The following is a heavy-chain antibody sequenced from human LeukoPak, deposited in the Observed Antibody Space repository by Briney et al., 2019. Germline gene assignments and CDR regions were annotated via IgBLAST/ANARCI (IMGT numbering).Heavy chain of an antibody. J-gene: IGHJ6*03. V-gene: IGHV4-4*02. D-gene: IGHD3-9*01. CDR3: AREGYDVLSSYPYYYYYMDV. CDR1: GDSIISNNW. CDR2: IYHDGST. Sequence: SETLSLTCVVSGDSIISNNWWNWVRQPPGKGLEWIGQIYHDGSTTYNPSLESRVTIVVDKSNNQFSLKLTSVTAADTAVYYCAREGYDVLSSYPYYYYYMDVWGKGTTVTVSS.